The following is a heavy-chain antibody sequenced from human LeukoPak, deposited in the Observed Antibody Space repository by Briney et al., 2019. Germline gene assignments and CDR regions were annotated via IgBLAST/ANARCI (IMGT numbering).Heavy chain of an antibody. D-gene: IGHD4/OR15-4a*01. CDR3: ARAYGGNFDY. V-gene: IGHV4-59*01. Sequence: PSETLSLTCTVSGGSISSYYWSWIRQPPGKGLEWIGYIYYTGSTNYNPSLKSRVTISLDTSKNQFSLKLSSVTAADTAVYYRARAYGGNFDYWGQGTLVTVSS. CDR2: IYYTGST. CDR1: GGSISSYY. J-gene: IGHJ4*02.